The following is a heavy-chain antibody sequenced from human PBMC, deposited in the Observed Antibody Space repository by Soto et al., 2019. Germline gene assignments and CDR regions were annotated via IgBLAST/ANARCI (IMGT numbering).Heavy chain of an antibody. CDR2: LSKSSDYI. D-gene: IGHD1-7*01. CDR3: ARARGTTSHYYDYMDV. CDR1: GFTFSGYT. Sequence: GGSLRLSCAASGFTFSGYTMNWVRQAPGKGLEWVSSLSKSSDYIYYAGSVKGRFTISRDNAKNSLYLQMNSLGAEDTAVYYCARARGTTSHYYDYMDVWGKGTTVTVSS. J-gene: IGHJ6*03. V-gene: IGHV3-21*01.